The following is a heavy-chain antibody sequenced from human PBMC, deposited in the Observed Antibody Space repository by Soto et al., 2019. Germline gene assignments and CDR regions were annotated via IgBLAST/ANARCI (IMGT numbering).Heavy chain of an antibody. J-gene: IGHJ4*02. CDR2: INPSGGST. Sequence: GASVKVSCKASGYTFTSYYMHWVRQAPGQGLEWMGIINPSGGSTSYAQKFQGRVTMTRDTSTSTVYMELSSLRSEDTVVYYCARIGRVRYFDYWGQGTLVTVSS. CDR3: ARIGRVRYFDY. D-gene: IGHD2-21*01. V-gene: IGHV1-46*03. CDR1: GYTFTSYY.